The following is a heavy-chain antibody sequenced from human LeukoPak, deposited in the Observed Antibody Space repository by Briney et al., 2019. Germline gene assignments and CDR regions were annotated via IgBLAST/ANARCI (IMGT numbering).Heavy chain of an antibody. CDR3: ARGIAAVGFDY. CDR1: GGSISSSSWY. Sequence: SETLSYTCSVSGGSISSSSWYWGCIRQPPGKGLQWIGSIYYSGSTYYKPSLKSRVTISVDTSKNQFSLKLSSVTAADTAVYYCARGIAAVGFDYWGQGTLVTVSS. D-gene: IGHD6-13*01. CDR2: IYYSGST. J-gene: IGHJ4*02. V-gene: IGHV4-39*01.